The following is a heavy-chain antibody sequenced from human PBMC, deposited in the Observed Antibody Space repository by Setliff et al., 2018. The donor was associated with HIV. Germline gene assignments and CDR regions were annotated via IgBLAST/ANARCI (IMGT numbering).Heavy chain of an antibody. V-gene: IGHV1-69*05. CDR2: IIPIFGTA. CDR3: ARDYYDSSGYFPFDY. CDR1: GGTFNSYA. D-gene: IGHD3-22*01. J-gene: IGHJ4*02. Sequence: SVKVSCKASGGTFNSYAISWVRQAPGQGLEWMGGIIPIFGTANYAQKFQGRVTITTDESTSTAYMELSSLRSEDTAVYYCARDYYDSSGYFPFDYWGQGTLVTVSS.